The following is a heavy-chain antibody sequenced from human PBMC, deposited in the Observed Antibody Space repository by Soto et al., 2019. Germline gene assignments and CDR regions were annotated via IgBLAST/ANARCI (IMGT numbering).Heavy chain of an antibody. J-gene: IGHJ5*02. CDR2: IYYSGST. V-gene: IGHV4-59*01. Sequence: SETLSLTCTVSGGSISSYYWSWIRQPPGKGLEWIGYIYYSGSTNYNPSLKSRVTISVDTSKNQFSLKLSSVTAADTAVYYCARGEGQWLVNWFDPWGQGTLVTVSS. D-gene: IGHD6-19*01. CDR3: ARGEGQWLVNWFDP. CDR1: GGSISSYY.